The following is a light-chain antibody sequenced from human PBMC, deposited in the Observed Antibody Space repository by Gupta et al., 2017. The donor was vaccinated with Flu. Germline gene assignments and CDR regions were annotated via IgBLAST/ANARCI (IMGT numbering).Light chain of an antibody. CDR2: EAR. V-gene: IGLV2-23*01. Sequence: SALPQPASVSGSPGQSITISCTGTSSDVGRFNVVSWYQQHPGKAPKLIIYEARKRPPGVSNRFSGAKSGNTASLTISGLQAEDEADYFCCSDAGSDLYVFGTGTAVTIL. CDR3: CSDAGSDLYV. J-gene: IGLJ1*01. CDR1: SSDVGRFNV.